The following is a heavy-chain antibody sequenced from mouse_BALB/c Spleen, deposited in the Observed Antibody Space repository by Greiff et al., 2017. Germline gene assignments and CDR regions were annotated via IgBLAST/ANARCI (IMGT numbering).Heavy chain of an antibody. V-gene: IGHV1-80*01. J-gene: IGHJ4*01. D-gene: IGHD2-2*01. CDR3: ARSGGYDEGGHAMDY. Sequence: VQLQESGAELVRPGSSVKISCKASGYAFSSYWMNWVKQRPGQGLEWIGQIYPGDGDTNYNGKFKGKATLTADKSSSTAYMQLSSLTSEDSAVYFCARSGGYDEGGHAMDYWGQGTSVTVSS. CDR1: GYAFSSYW. CDR2: IYPGDGDT.